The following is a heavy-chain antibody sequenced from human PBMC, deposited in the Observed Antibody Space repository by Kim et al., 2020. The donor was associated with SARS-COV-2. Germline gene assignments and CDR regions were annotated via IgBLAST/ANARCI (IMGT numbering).Heavy chain of an antibody. CDR3: ARDPSNYVWGSYRPDNW. D-gene: IGHD3-16*02. CDR2: IYHSGST. V-gene: IGHV4-38-2*02. J-gene: IGHJ5*01. Sequence: SETLSLTCTVSGYSISSGYYWGWIRQPPGKGLEWIGSIYHSGSTYYNPSLKSRVTISVDTSKNQFSLKLSSVTAADTAVYYCARDPSNYVWGSYRPDNW. CDR1: GYSISSGYY.